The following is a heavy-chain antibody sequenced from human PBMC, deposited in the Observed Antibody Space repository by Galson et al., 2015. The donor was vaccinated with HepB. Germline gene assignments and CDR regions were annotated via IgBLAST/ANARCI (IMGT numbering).Heavy chain of an antibody. D-gene: IGHD2-21*02. CDR1: GGTFSSYA. V-gene: IGHV1-69*04. J-gene: IGHJ4*02. Sequence: SVKVSCKASGGTFSSYAISWVRQAPGQGLEWMGRIIPILGIANYAQKFQGRVTITADKSTSTAYMELSSLRSEDTAVYYCARVIVVVTDRSGELFDYWGQGTLVTVSS. CDR2: IIPILGIA. CDR3: ARVIVVVTDRSGELFDY.